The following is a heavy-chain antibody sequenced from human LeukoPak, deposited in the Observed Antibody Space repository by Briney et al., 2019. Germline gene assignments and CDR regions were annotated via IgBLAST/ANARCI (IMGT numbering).Heavy chain of an antibody. D-gene: IGHD2-15*01. CDR1: GFTFSSYW. V-gene: IGHV3-74*01. CDR3: ERGHSAGSAEYFQH. CDR2: INSDGSST. Sequence: GGSLRLSCAASGFTFSSYWMHWVRQAPGKGLVWVSRINSDGSSTSYADSVKGRFTISRDNAKNSLYLQMNSLRAEDTAVYYCERGHSAGSAEYFQHWGQGTLVTVSS. J-gene: IGHJ1*01.